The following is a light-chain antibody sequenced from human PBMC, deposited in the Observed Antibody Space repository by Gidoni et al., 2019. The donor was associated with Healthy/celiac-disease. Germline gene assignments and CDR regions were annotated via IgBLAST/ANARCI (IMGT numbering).Light chain of an antibody. CDR2: NNN. V-gene: IGLV1-44*01. Sequence: QSVLTTPPSASGTPGQRVTISCSGSSSNIRVNTVHWYQQLPGTAPKLLISNNNQRPSCVPARFSGSKSGTSASLAIRGLQSEDEADYYCAAWDDSLNGVVFGGGPTPTVL. CDR1: SSNIRVNT. CDR3: AAWDDSLNGVV. J-gene: IGLJ2*01.